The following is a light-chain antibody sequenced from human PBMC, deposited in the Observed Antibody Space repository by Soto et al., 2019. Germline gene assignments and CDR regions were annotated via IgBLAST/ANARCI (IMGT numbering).Light chain of an antibody. J-gene: IGKJ1*01. CDR1: QDIRNY. CDR3: QHYNSYSEA. Sequence: IPLSQPPSSLSASVGDRVTLTFLASQDIRNYLAWYQQKPGKAPKLLICDASTLYSGVPSRFSGSGSGTEFTLTISSLQPDDFATYYCQHYNSYSEAFGQGTKVDI. CDR2: DAS. V-gene: IGKV1-9*01.